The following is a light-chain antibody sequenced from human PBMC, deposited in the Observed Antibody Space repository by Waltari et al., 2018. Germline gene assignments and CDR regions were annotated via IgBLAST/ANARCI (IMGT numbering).Light chain of an antibody. CDR2: AAS. V-gene: IGKV3-15*01. CDR1: QSVSSN. CDR3: QQYNNWPPWT. Sequence: EIVMTQSPATLSVSPGERATLSCSASQSVSSNLAWYQQKPGQAPRLLIYAASTRATGIPARFSGSGSGTEFTLTISSMQSEDFAVYYCQQYNNWPPWTFGQGTKVEIK. J-gene: IGKJ1*01.